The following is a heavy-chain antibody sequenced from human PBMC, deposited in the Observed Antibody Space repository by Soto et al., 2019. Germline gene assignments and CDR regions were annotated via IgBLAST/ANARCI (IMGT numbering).Heavy chain of an antibody. D-gene: IGHD6-19*01. J-gene: IGHJ6*02. CDR2: ISSSGSTI. V-gene: IGHV3-48*03. CDR1: GFTFSSYE. Sequence: PGGSLRLSCAASGFTFSSYEMNWVRQSPGKGLEWVSYISSSGSTIYYADSVKGRFTIPRDNAKNSLYLQMNSLRAEDTAVYYCARDRIAVGLYYYYGMDVWGQGTTVTVSS. CDR3: ARDRIAVGLYYYYGMDV.